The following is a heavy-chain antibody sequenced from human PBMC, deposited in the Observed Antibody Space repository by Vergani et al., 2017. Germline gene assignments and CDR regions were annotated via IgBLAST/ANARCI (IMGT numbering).Heavy chain of an antibody. D-gene: IGHD4-17*01. CDR1: GGSISSGGYY. V-gene: IGHV4-31*03. Sequence: QVQLQESGPGLVKPSQTLSLTCTVSGGSISSGGYYWSWIRQHPGKGLEWIGYIYYSGSTYYNPSLKSRVTISVDTSKNQFSLKLSSVTAADAAVYYCARGNGDYYYYYYGMDVWGQGTTVTVSS. CDR2: IYYSGST. CDR3: ARGNGDYYYYYYGMDV. J-gene: IGHJ6*02.